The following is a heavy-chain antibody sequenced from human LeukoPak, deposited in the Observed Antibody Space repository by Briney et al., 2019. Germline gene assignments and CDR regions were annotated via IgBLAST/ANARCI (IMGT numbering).Heavy chain of an antibody. J-gene: IGHJ5*02. CDR2: INHSGST. V-gene: IGHV4-34*01. Sequence: SETLSLTCAVYGGSFSGYYWSWIRQPPGKGLEWIGEINHSGSTNYNPSLKSRVTISVDTSKNQFSLKLSSVTAADTAVYYCARAGARKNWFDPWDQGTLVTVSS. CDR1: GGSFSGYY. CDR3: ARAGARKNWFDP.